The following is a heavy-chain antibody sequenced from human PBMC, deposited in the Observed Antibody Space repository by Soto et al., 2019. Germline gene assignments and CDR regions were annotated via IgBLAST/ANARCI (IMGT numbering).Heavy chain of an antibody. D-gene: IGHD6-6*01. V-gene: IGHV1-8*01. CDR2: MNPNSGNT. J-gene: IGHJ3*02. CDR1: GYTFTSYD. Sequence: GASVKVSCKAAGYTFTSYDSNWVRQATGQGLEWMGWMNPNSGNTGYAQKFQGRVTMTRNTSISTAYMELSSLRSEDTAVYYCASARGETDAFDIWSQGTMVTVSS. CDR3: ASARGETDAFDI.